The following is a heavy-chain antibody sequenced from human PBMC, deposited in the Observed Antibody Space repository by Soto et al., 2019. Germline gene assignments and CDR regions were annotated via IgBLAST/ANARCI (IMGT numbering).Heavy chain of an antibody. CDR3: ARDSSPGLAYCGGDCPKKDAFDI. D-gene: IGHD2-21*02. CDR2: ISAYNGNT. V-gene: IGHV1-18*01. J-gene: IGHJ3*02. CDR1: GYTFTSYG. Sequence: QVQLVQSGAEVKKPGASVKVSCKASGYTFTSYGISWVRQAPGQGLEWMGWISAYNGNTNYAQKLQGRVTMTTDTSTRTAYMELRSLRSDDTAVYYCARDSSPGLAYCGGDCPKKDAFDIWGQGTMVTVSS.